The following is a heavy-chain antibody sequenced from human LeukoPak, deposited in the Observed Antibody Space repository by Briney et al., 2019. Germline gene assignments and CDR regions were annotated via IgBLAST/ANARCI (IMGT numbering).Heavy chain of an antibody. Sequence: GGSLRLSCAASGFTFSSYGMHWVRQAPGKGLEWVAVIWYDGSNKYYADSVKGRFTISRDNSKNTLYLQMNSLRAEDTAVYHCAREQQLVLLGYGMDVWGQGTTVTVSS. D-gene: IGHD6-13*01. CDR1: GFTFSSYG. J-gene: IGHJ6*02. V-gene: IGHV3-33*01. CDR3: AREQQLVLLGYGMDV. CDR2: IWYDGSNK.